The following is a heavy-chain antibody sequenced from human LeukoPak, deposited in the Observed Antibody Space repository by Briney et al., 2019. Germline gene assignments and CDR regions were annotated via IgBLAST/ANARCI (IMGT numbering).Heavy chain of an antibody. CDR2: IGAYNGNT. CDR1: GYTFTSYG. J-gene: IGHJ6*03. Sequence: ASVKVSCKASGYTFTSYGISWVRQAPGQGLEWMGWIGAYNGNTNYAQKLQGRVTMTTDTSTSTAYMELRSLRSDDTAVYYCAREVRLRSEAPSNYYMDVWGKGTTVTVSS. D-gene: IGHD3-10*01. CDR3: AREVRLRSEAPSNYYMDV. V-gene: IGHV1-18*01.